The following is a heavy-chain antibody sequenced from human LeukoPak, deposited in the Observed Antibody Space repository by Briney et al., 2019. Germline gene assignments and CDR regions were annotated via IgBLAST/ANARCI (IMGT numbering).Heavy chain of an antibody. CDR2: ISWNSGSI. Sequence: GGSLRLSCAVSGFTFDDYAMHWVRQAPGKGLEWVSGISWNSGSIGYADSVKGRFTISRGNAKNSLYLQMNSLRAEDTALYYCAKDPAHHIAAAGYFDYWGQGTLVTVSS. V-gene: IGHV3-9*01. CDR1: GFTFDDYA. J-gene: IGHJ4*02. CDR3: AKDPAHHIAAAGYFDY. D-gene: IGHD6-13*01.